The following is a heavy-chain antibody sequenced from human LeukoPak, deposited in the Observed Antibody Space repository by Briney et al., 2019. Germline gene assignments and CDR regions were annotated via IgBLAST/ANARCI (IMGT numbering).Heavy chain of an antibody. CDR1: GGSISSGDYY. CDR2: IYYSGST. Sequence: PSETLSLTCTVSGGSISSGDYYWSWIRQPPGKGLEWIGYIYYSGSTYYNPSLKSRVTISVDTSKNQFSLKLSSVTAADTAVYYCARFSAMYAFDIWGQGTMVTVSS. CDR3: ARFSAMYAFDI. J-gene: IGHJ3*02. V-gene: IGHV4-30-4*08. D-gene: IGHD2-2*01.